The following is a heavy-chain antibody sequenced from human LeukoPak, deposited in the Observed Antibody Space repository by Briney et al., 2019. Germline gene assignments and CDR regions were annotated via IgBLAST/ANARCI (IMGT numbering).Heavy chain of an antibody. D-gene: IGHD3-10*01. CDR2: IYYSGST. CDR3: ARNTGHYGSGSYPDY. J-gene: IGHJ4*02. CDR1: GGSISSYY. V-gene: IGHV4-59*01. Sequence: SETLSLTCTVSGGSISSYYWSWIRQPPGKGLEWIGYIYYSGSTNYNPSLKSRVTISVDTSRSQFSLKLSSVTAADTAVYYCARNTGHYGSGSYPDYWGQGTLVTVSS.